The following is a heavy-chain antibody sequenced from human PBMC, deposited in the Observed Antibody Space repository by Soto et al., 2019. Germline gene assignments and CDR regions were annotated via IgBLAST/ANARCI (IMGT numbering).Heavy chain of an antibody. J-gene: IGHJ4*02. Sequence: QVQLVQSGAEVKKPGASVKVSCKASGYTFTSYGISWVRQAPGQGLEWMGWISAYNGNTNDAQKLPGRVTMPTEPSTSPAYMELGNLRSDDTAVYYCAGEGGGNCGGDCGRDYWGQGTLVTVSS. CDR2: ISAYNGNT. CDR3: AGEGGGNCGGDCGRDY. D-gene: IGHD2-21*02. V-gene: IGHV1-18*01. CDR1: GYTFTSYG.